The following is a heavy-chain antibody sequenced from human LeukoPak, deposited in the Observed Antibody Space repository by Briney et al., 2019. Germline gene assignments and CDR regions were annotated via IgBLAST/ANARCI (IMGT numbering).Heavy chain of an antibody. CDR3: ARAFPDGYMPRPFDP. V-gene: IGHV1-69*13. Sequence: SVKVSCKASGGTFTSYAISWVRQAPGQGLEWMGGIIPIFGTANYAQKFQGRVTITADESTSTAYMELSSLRSEDTAVYYCARAFPDGYMPRPFDPWCQGTLVTVSS. CDR1: GGTFTSYA. D-gene: IGHD5-24*01. CDR2: IIPIFGTA. J-gene: IGHJ5*02.